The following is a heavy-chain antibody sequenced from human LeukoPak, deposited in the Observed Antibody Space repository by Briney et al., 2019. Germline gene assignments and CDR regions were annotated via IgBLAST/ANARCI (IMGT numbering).Heavy chain of an antibody. CDR1: GYTFTSYA. CDR2: INAGNGNT. J-gene: IGHJ4*02. V-gene: IGHV1-3*01. D-gene: IGHD5-24*01. Sequence: ASVKVSCKASGYTFTSYAMHWVRQAPGQRLEWMGWINAGNGNTKYSQKFQGRVTITRDTSASTAYMELSSLRSEDTAVYYCARDLVAGGYNDYWGQGTLVTVSS. CDR3: ARDLVAGGYNDY.